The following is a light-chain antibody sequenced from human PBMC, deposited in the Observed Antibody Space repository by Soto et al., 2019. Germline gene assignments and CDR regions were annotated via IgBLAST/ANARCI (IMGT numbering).Light chain of an antibody. CDR2: DVS. Sequence: QSALTQPASVSGSPGQPITISCTGTSSDVGGYNYVSWYQQHPGKAPKLMIYDVSNRPSGVSNRFSGSKSGNTASLTISGLQAEHEADYYCSSYTSSSTLVVFGGGTKLTVL. J-gene: IGLJ2*01. V-gene: IGLV2-14*01. CDR3: SSYTSSSTLVV. CDR1: SSDVGGYNY.